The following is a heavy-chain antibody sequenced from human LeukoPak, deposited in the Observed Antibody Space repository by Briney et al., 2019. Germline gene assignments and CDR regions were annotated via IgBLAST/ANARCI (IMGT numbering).Heavy chain of an antibody. J-gene: IGHJ6*03. CDR1: GGSISSSSYY. CDR3: ARVVPAAIGNYYYYMDV. D-gene: IGHD2-2*01. CDR2: IYYSGST. V-gene: IGHV4-39*01. Sequence: SETLSLTCTVSGGSISSSSYYWGWIRQPPGKGLEWIGSIYYSGSTYYNPSLKSRVTISVDTSKNQFSLKLSSVTAADPAVYCCARVVPAAIGNYYYYMDVWAKGPRSPSL.